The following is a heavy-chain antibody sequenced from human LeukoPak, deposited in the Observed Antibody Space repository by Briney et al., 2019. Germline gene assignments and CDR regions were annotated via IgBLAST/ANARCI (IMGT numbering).Heavy chain of an antibody. CDR1: GFTFSSYW. D-gene: IGHD5-18*01. Sequence: GGSLRLSCAASGFTFSSYWMSWVRQAPGKGLEWVSGINWNGGSTGYADSVKGRFTISRDNSKNTLYLQMNSLRAEDTAVYYCARDLSYGSVDMDVWGKGTTVTVSS. J-gene: IGHJ6*03. CDR2: INWNGGST. V-gene: IGHV3-20*04. CDR3: ARDLSYGSVDMDV.